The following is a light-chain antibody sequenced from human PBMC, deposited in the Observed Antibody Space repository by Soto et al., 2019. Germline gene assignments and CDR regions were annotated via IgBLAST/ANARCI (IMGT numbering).Light chain of an antibody. CDR1: QDISIY. Sequence: IQLTQSPSSLSASIGDRVTITCRASQDISIYLAWYQQKSGEAPRLLIYVASTLQSGVPSRFSGSRSGTDFTLTIRGLQPEDFATYYCQQRHSIVLTFGEGTKVEMK. J-gene: IGKJ4*01. CDR3: QQRHSIVLT. CDR2: VAS. V-gene: IGKV1-9*01.